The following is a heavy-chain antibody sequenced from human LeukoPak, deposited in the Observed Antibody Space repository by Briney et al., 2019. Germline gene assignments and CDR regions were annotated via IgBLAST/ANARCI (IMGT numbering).Heavy chain of an antibody. CDR1: GFTFSSYE. CDR3: AKDLIKVGPTRFRNYYYYMDV. Sequence: GGSLRLSCAASGFTFSSYEMNWVRQAPGKGLEWVSYISSSGSTIYYADSVKGRFTISRDNAKNSLYPQMNSLRAEDTALYYCAKDLIKVGPTRFRNYYYYMDVWGKGTTVTVSS. D-gene: IGHD1-26*01. V-gene: IGHV3-48*03. CDR2: ISSSGSTI. J-gene: IGHJ6*03.